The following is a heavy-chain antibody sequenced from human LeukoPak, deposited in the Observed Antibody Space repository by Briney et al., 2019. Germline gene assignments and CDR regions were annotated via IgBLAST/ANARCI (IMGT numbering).Heavy chain of an antibody. CDR3: ARGDRGSARSWLDP. J-gene: IGHJ5*02. D-gene: IGHD2-15*01. V-gene: IGHV4-59*01. CDR2: IYYSGST. Sequence: SETLSLTCTVSGGSISSYYWSWIRQPPGKGLEWIGYIYYSGSTNYNPSLKSRVTISVDTSKNQFSLKLSSVTAADTAVYYCARGDRGSARSWLDPWGQGTLVTVSS. CDR1: GGSISSYY.